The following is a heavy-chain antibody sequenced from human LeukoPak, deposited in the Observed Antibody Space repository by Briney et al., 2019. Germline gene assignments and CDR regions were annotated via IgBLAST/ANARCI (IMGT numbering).Heavy chain of an antibody. D-gene: IGHD3-22*01. CDR3: ARGDGSGYYDYFDY. CDR1: GFTVDSNY. V-gene: IGHV3-53*01. J-gene: IGHJ4*02. CDR2: IYTGGNT. Sequence: GGSLRLSCAASGFTVDSNYLSWVRQAPGKGLEWVSTIYTGGNTYYAASVKGRFTISRDFSKNTVFLHMNSLRAEDAAMYYCARGDGSGYYDYFDYWGQGALVTVSS.